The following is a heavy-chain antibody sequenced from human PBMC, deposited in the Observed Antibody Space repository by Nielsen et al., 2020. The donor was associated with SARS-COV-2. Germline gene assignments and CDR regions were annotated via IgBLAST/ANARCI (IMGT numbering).Heavy chain of an antibody. Sequence: SETLSLTCAVYGGSFSGYYWSWIRQPPGKGLEWIGEINHSGSTNYNPSLKSRVTISVDTSKNQFSLKLSSVTAADTAVYYCARARAGVATSEFDYWGQRTLVTFSS. D-gene: IGHD5-12*01. CDR3: ARARAGVATSEFDY. J-gene: IGHJ4*02. CDR2: INHSGST. CDR1: GGSFSGYY. V-gene: IGHV4-34*01.